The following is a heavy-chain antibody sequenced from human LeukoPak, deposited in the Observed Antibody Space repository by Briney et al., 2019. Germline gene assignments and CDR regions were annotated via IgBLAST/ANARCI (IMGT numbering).Heavy chain of an antibody. V-gene: IGHV1-24*01. J-gene: IGHJ2*01. CDR2: SDPEDGET. CDR1: GYTLTELS. Sequence: ASVKVSCKVSGYTLTELSMHWVRQAPGKGLEWMGGSDPEDGETIYAQKFQGRVTMTEDTSTDTAYMELSSLRSEDTAVYYCATTYLRYYYGSGSYFDLWGRGTLVTVSS. CDR3: ATTYLRYYYGSGSYFDL. D-gene: IGHD3-10*01.